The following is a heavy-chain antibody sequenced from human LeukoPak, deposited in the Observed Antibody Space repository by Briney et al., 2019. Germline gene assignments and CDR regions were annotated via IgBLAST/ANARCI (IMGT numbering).Heavy chain of an antibody. CDR3: ARNAQWLHAFDI. D-gene: IGHD3-22*01. CDR1: GYTFTSYG. CDR2: ISAYNGNT. V-gene: IGHV1-18*01. Sequence: ASVKVSCKASGYTFTSYGISWVRQAPGQGLEWMGWISAYNGNTNYAQKLQGRGTMTTDTSTSTAYMELRSLRSDDTAVYYCARNAQWLHAFDIWGQGPMVTVSS. J-gene: IGHJ3*02.